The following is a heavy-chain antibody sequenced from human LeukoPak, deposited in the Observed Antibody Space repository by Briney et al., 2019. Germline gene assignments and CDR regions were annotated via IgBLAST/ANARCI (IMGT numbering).Heavy chain of an antibody. Sequence: GGSLRLSCAAFGFTFSNYAMTWVRQAPGKGLEWVPAISDSGGSTYYADSVKGRFTISRDNSKNTLYLQVNSLRAEDTAVYYCAKESPYYSDRDYYFDYWGQGTLVTVSS. D-gene: IGHD3-22*01. CDR1: GFTFSNYA. CDR3: AKESPYYSDRDYYFDY. CDR2: ISDSGGST. V-gene: IGHV3-23*01. J-gene: IGHJ4*02.